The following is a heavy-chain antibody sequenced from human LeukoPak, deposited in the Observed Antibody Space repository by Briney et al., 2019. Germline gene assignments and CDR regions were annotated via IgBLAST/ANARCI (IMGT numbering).Heavy chain of an antibody. J-gene: IGHJ3*02. V-gene: IGHV3-30*02. CDR2: IRYDGSNK. Sequence: GGSLRLSCAASGFTFSSYGMHWVRQAPGKGLEWVAFIRYDGSNKYYADSVKGRFTTSRDNSKNTLYLQMNSLRAEDTAVYYCAKVRLGWSRSDAFDIWGQGTMVTVSS. CDR1: GFTFSSYG. D-gene: IGHD2-21*01. CDR3: AKVRLGWSRSDAFDI.